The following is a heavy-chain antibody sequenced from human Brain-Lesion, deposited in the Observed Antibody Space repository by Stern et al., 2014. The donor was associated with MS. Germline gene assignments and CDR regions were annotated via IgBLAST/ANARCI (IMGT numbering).Heavy chain of an antibody. J-gene: IGHJ4*02. V-gene: IGHV1-24*01. D-gene: IGHD1-26*01. CDR1: GYTLTELS. Sequence: QVQLVQSGAEVKKPGASVKVSCKVSGYTLTELSMHWVRKAPRTGIEWMGGFDPEDGETIYAQKVQGRVTMTEDTSTDTAYMELSSLRSEDTAVYYCATLSPGAGGNYYRHFDYWGQGTLVTVSS. CDR2: FDPEDGET. CDR3: ATLSPGAGGNYYRHFDY.